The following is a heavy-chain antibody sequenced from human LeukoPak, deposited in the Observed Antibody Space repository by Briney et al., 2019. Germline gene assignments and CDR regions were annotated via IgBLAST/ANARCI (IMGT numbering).Heavy chain of an antibody. CDR2: IHYSGKT. J-gene: IGHJ4*02. CDR3: ARQMNTVTADY. D-gene: IGHD4-17*01. CDR1: GGSISSSSFF. V-gene: IGHV4-39*01. Sequence: SETLSLTCTVSGGSISSSSFFWGWIRQPPGQGLEWIAAIHYSGKTHYNPSLNSRVTISADTSRNQFSLKLNSVTAADTAVYYCARQMNTVTADYWGQGTLVTVSS.